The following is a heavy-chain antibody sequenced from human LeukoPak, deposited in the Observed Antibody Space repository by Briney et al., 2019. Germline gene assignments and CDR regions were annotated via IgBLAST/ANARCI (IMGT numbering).Heavy chain of an antibody. J-gene: IGHJ6*02. D-gene: IGHD6-19*01. Sequence: EASVKVSCKASGYTFTSYGISWVRQAPGQGLEWMGWISAYNGNTNYAQKLQGRVTMTTDTSTSTAYMELRSLRSDDTAVYYCARDRWLSPLNYGMDVWGQGTTVTVSS. V-gene: IGHV1-18*01. CDR3: ARDRWLSPLNYGMDV. CDR1: GYTFTSYG. CDR2: ISAYNGNT.